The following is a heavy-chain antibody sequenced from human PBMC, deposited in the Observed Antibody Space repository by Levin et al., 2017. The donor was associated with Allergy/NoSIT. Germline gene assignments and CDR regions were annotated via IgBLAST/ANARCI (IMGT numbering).Heavy chain of an antibody. V-gene: IGHV3-23*01. Sequence: PGGSLRLSCAASGFTFSSYAMSWVRQAPGKGLEWVSAISGSGGSTYYADSVKGRFTISRDKSKNTLYLQMSSLRTEDTAFYSCAKTGGYISAGFDAWGQGTLVTVAS. CDR3: AKTGGYISAGFDA. CDR1: GFTFSSYA. J-gene: IGHJ4*02. CDR2: ISGSGGST. D-gene: IGHD5-18*01.